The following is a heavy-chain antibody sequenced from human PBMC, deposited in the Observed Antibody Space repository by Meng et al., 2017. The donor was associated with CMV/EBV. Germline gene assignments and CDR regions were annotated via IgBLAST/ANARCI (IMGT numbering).Heavy chain of an antibody. V-gene: IGHV1-69*05. CDR3: ARHTRFGVVISGVDY. D-gene: IGHD3-3*01. J-gene: IGHJ4*02. CDR2: IIPIFGTA. CDR1: GGTFSGYA. Sequence: SVKVSCKASGGTFSGYAISWVRQAPGQGLEWMGGIIPIFGTANYAQKFQGRVTITTDESTSTAYMELSSLRSEDTAVYYCARHTRFGVVISGVDYWGQGTLVTVSS.